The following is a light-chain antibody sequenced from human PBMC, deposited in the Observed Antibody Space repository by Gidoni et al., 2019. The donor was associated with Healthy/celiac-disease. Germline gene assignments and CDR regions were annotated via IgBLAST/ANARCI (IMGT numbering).Light chain of an antibody. J-gene: IGKJ2*01. CDR3: QQYGSSPNT. CDR2: GAS. V-gene: IGKV3-20*01. CDR1: QSVTRSY. Sequence: EIVLTQSPGTLSFSPGERATLSCRASQSVTRSYLAWYQQKHGQAPRLLIYGASSRATGIPDRFSGSGSGTDFTLTISRLEPEDFAVYYCQQYGSSPNTFGQGTKLEIK.